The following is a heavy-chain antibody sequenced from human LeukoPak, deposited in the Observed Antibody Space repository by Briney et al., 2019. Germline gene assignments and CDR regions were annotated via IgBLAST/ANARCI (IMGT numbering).Heavy chain of an antibody. CDR2: IKQDGSEK. Sequence: LSLSCAASGFILTSHWTSWARQARGQGLDWVANIKQDGSEKYYVDSVTGRFTLSRDMAKNSLYLQMNRLRAEDTALYYCARRDYYGSGSPDFWGQGTLVTVSS. CDR3: ARRDYYGSGSPDF. J-gene: IGHJ4*02. CDR1: GFILTSHW. D-gene: IGHD3-10*01. V-gene: IGHV3-7*03.